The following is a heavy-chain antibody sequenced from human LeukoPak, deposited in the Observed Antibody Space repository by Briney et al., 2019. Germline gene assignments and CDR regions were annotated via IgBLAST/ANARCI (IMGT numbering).Heavy chain of an antibody. CDR2: IYYSGST. Sequence: SETLSLTCTVSGGSISSYYWSWIRQPPGKGLEWIGYIYYSGSTHYNPSLKSRVTISVDTSKNPFSLKLSSVTGADTAVYYCASSSRGYDYWGQGTLVTVSS. D-gene: IGHD2-15*01. CDR1: GGSISSYY. V-gene: IGHV4-59*01. CDR3: ASSSRGYDY. J-gene: IGHJ4*02.